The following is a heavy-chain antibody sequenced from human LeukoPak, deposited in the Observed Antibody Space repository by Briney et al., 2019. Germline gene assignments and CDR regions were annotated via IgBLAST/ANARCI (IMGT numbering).Heavy chain of an antibody. J-gene: IGHJ4*02. Sequence: GGSLRLSCAASGFPFSVSWMHWFRQVPAKGLMWVSRITTDETTTYADSVRGRFSISRDNAKNTVYLQMNSLRVEDTAVYYCAKDWFATTDYWGQGILVTVSS. CDR3: AKDWFATTDY. V-gene: IGHV3-74*01. CDR2: ITTDETT. D-gene: IGHD1/OR15-1a*01. CDR1: GFPFSVSW.